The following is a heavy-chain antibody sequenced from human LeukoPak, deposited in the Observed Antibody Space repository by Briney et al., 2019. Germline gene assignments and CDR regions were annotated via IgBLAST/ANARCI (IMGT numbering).Heavy chain of an antibody. V-gene: IGHV3-21*01. D-gene: IGHD6-19*01. J-gene: IGHJ4*02. Sequence: GGSLRLSCAASGFTFSSYAMTWVRQAPGKGLEWVSSISSSSNYIYYADSVKGRFTISRDNAKNSLYLQMSSLRAEDTALYYCARHAYGSGWYFFDYWGQGTLLAVSS. CDR2: ISSSSNYI. CDR1: GFTFSSYA. CDR3: ARHAYGSGWYFFDY.